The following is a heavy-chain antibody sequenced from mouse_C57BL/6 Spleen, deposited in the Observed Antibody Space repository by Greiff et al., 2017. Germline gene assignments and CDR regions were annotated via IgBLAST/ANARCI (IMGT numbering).Heavy chain of an antibody. Sequence: QVQLQQPGAELVRPGASVKMSCTASGYTFTSYWITWVKQRPGQGLEWIGDIYPGSGSTNYNAKFKSKATLTVDTSSSTAYIQLSSLPSEDSAVYYWANSDYGTIFAIWCWGKGASVAASS. V-gene: IGHV1-55*01. J-gene: IGHJ4*01. CDR2: IYPGSGST. CDR3: ANSDYGTIFAIWC. CDR1: GYTFTSYW. D-gene: IGHD2-1*01.